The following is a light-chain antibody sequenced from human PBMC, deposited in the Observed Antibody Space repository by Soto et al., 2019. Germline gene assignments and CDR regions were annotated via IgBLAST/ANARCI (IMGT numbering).Light chain of an antibody. CDR2: NES. J-gene: IGKJ5*01. Sequence: IVVSQSASTLSLSPGERAILSCRASQSVSTFLAWFQQKPGQPPRLLIYNESNRTTGIPARFSGSGSGTDFTFTISSLEPEDFAVYYCQQRGDWPPITFGQRTRLE. CDR1: QSVSTF. V-gene: IGKV3-11*01. CDR3: QQRGDWPPIT.